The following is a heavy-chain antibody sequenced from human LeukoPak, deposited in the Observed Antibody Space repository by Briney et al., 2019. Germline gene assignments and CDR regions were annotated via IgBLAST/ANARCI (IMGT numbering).Heavy chain of an antibody. D-gene: IGHD3-10*01. CDR2: INPNSGGT. CDR1: GYTFTGYY. J-gene: IGHJ6*02. Sequence: ASVKVSCKASGYTFTGYYMHWVRQAPGQGLEWMGWINPNSGGTNYAQKFQGRVTMTRDTSISTAYMELSRLRSDDTAVYYCARDPPMFTMVRGDGMDVWGQGATVTVSS. V-gene: IGHV1-2*02. CDR3: ARDPPMFTMVRGDGMDV.